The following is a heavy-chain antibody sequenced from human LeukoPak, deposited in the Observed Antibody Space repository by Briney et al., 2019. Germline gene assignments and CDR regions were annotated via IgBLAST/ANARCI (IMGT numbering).Heavy chain of an antibody. Sequence: GGSLRLSCAASGFTFSGYDMHWVRQGAGQGLEWVSTILSGGDPFYAASVKGRFTISRENAKNSLYLQMNSLGAGDTAVYYCTRSYSAADTPGYYHGLDVWGQGTTVTVSS. CDR3: TRSYSAADTPGYYHGLDV. J-gene: IGHJ6*02. V-gene: IGHV3-13*05. CDR1: GFTFSGYD. D-gene: IGHD2-15*01. CDR2: ILSGGDP.